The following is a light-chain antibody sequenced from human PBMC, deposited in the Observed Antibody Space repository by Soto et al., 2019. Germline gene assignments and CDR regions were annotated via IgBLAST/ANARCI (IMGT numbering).Light chain of an antibody. J-gene: IGKJ2*01. CDR3: QQSGTSPYT. V-gene: IGKV3-20*01. Sequence: EIVLTQSPGTLSLSPGERATLSCRASESVSGSYIAWFQQKPGQAPRLLIYDASSRATGIPDRCSGSGSGTEFTLTISRLEPEDSAVYYCQQSGTSPYTFGQGTKLEIK. CDR2: DAS. CDR1: ESVSGSY.